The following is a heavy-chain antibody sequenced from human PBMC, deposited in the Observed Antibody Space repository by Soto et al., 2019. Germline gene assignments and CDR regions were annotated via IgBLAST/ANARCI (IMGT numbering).Heavy chain of an antibody. D-gene: IGHD3-16*02. CDR1: GFTFSSYA. CDR2: ISGSGRST. Sequence: EVQLLESGGGLVQPGGCLRLSCAASGFTFSSYAMSWVRQALGKGLEWVSAISGSGRSTYYADSVKGRFTIFRYNSKNTLYLQMNSLRAEDTAVYYCAKDIWGSYRYTEAFDIWGQGTMVTVSS. J-gene: IGHJ3*02. CDR3: AKDIWGSYRYTEAFDI. V-gene: IGHV3-23*01.